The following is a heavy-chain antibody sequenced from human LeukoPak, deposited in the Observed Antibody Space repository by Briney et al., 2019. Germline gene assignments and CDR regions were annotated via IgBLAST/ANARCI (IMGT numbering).Heavy chain of an antibody. D-gene: IGHD4-17*01. J-gene: IGHJ4*02. CDR1: GYTFTGSY. Sequence: GASVKVSFKASGYTFTGSYIHWVRQAPGQGLEWMGWISAYNGNTNYAQKLQGRVTMTTDTSTSTAYMELRSLRSDDTAVYYCARVPDVNDYGDLLDYWGQGTLVTVSS. CDR2: ISAYNGNT. V-gene: IGHV1-18*04. CDR3: ARVPDVNDYGDLLDY.